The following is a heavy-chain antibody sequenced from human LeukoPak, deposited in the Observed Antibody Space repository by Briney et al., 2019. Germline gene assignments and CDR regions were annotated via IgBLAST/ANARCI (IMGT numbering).Heavy chain of an antibody. CDR3: AKDPVVYHXGSGWHXXDY. D-gene: IGHD6-19*01. CDR1: RFTFSSYA. Sequence: GGSLRLSCAASRFTFSSYAMSWVRQAPGRGLEWVSTIGGTGDKTYYADSVQGRFTISRDNSMDTVYLEMNSLKGEDTAVYYCAKDPVVYHXGSGWHXXDYWGQGTXVTV. J-gene: IGHJ4*02. CDR2: IGGTGDKT. V-gene: IGHV3-23*01.